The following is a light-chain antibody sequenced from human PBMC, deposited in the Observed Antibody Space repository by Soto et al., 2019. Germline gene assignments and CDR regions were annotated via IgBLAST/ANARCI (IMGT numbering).Light chain of an antibody. CDR3: QQCYSSPRT. V-gene: IGKV1-39*01. CDR1: QRISTY. J-gene: IGKJ1*01. Sequence: DIQMTQSPSTLSAGVGDRVTITCRASQRISTYLNWYQQKPGKAPTLLIYAASSLQSGVTSRFSGGGSGTDFTLTINTLQTEDFATYFCQQCYSSPRTFGQGTKVEIK. CDR2: AAS.